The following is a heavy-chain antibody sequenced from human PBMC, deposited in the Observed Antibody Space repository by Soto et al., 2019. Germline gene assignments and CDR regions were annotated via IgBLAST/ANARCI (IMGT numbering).Heavy chain of an antibody. Sequence: QVQLQESGPGLVKPSETLSLACTVPGGSISVGTYYWSWIRQPPGKGLEWIGFIHYSGSTNYNPSLNSRVTMSVDTSKNQFSLKLTSVNAADTAVYYCTRGGDAYKNRHSGQGTLVTVYS. D-gene: IGHD2-21*01. CDR3: TRGGDAYKNRH. CDR2: IHYSGST. CDR1: GGSISVGTYY. V-gene: IGHV4-61*01. J-gene: IGHJ4*02.